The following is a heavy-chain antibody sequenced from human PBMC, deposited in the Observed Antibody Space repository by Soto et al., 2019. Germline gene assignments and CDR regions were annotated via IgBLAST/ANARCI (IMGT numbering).Heavy chain of an antibody. CDR3: AKENSGYVPDYYYYGMDV. D-gene: IGHD5-12*01. V-gene: IGHV3-30*18. CDR1: GFTFSSYG. J-gene: IGHJ6*02. Sequence: GGSLRLSCAASGFTFSSYGMHWVRQAPGKGLEWVAVISYDGSNKYYADSVKGRFTISRDNSKNTLYLQMNSLRAEDTAVYYCAKENSGYVPDYYYYGMDVWGHGTPVTVSS. CDR2: ISYDGSNK.